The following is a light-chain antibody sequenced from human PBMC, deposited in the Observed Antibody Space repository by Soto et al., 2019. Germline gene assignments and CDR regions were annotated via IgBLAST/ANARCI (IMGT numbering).Light chain of an antibody. CDR1: RSINSNF. V-gene: IGKV3-20*01. Sequence: EIVMTQSPGTLSLYPGEGATLSCRASRSINSNFLAWYQQKPGQAPRLLIYGASSRATGIPDRFSGSGSGTDFTLTISRLEPEDFAVYYCQQYGSSSTFGQGTRLEI. CDR2: GAS. CDR3: QQYGSSST. J-gene: IGKJ5*01.